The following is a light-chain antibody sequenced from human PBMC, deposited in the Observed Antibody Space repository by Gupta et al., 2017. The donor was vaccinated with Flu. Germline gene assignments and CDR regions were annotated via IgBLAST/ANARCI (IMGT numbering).Light chain of an antibody. CDR3: QSYYTNNPWV. J-gene: IGLJ3*02. CDR1: SGNIASNR. CDR2: EYT. Sequence: NLMLTPPHSVSESPGKTVTISCSRTSGNIASNRVQRYQQRPGSAPSIVIYEYTQRPSGVPDQLSGSIDSSSNSASLTISGLKTEDEADYYCQSYYTNNPWVFGGGTRLTVL. V-gene: IGLV6-57*03.